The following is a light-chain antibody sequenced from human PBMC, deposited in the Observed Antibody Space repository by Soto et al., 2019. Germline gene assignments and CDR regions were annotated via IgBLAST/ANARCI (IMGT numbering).Light chain of an antibody. V-gene: IGKV3-11*01. CDR1: QCINTS. J-gene: IGKJ1*01. CDR2: QTS. CDR3: HQRQSWPLT. Sequence: EIVLTQSPATLSSFPGDRVTLSCRASQCINTSLAWYQHRPGQAPRLLIYQTSIRAAGIPARFSASGSETDFTLTISDVQPEDFALYYCHQRQSWPLTFGQGTKVDI.